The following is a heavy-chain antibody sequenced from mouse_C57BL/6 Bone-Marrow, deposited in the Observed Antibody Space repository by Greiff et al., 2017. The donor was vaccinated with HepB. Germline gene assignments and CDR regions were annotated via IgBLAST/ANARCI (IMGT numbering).Heavy chain of an antibody. Sequence: EVQLQQSVAELVRPGASVKLSCTASGFNIKNTSMPWVKQRPEQGLEWIGRIDPANGNTKYAPKFQGQATIAADTSSNAAYLQLSSLTSEDTAIYYGAIYGSSYGGDYWGQGTTLTVSS. J-gene: IGHJ2*01. V-gene: IGHV14-3*01. CDR2: IDPANGNT. CDR3: AIYGSSYGGDY. D-gene: IGHD1-1*01. CDR1: GFNIKNTS.